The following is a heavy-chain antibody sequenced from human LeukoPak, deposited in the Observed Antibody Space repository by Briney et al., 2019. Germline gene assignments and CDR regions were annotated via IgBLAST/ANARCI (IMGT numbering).Heavy chain of an antibody. V-gene: IGHV1-2*02. CDR1: GYTFTGYY. Sequence: ASVKVSCKASGYTFTGYYMHWVQQAPGQGLEWMGWINPNSGGTIYAQKFQGRVTMTEDTSTDTGYMELSSLTSEDTAVYYCTTMTMARGSPLFYFDNWGQGTLVTVSS. D-gene: IGHD3-10*01. CDR2: INPNSGGT. J-gene: IGHJ4*02. CDR3: TTMTMARGSPLFYFDN.